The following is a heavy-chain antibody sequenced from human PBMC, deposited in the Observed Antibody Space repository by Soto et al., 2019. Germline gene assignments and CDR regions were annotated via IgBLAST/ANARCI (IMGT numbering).Heavy chain of an antibody. Sequence: ASVKVSCKASGYTFTSYDINWVRQATGQGLEWMGLMNPNSGNTGYAQKFQGRVTMTRNTSISTAYRELSSLRSEDTAVYYCARGRRYANYYYYCYFWGKGTTVTVSS. CDR1: GYTFTSYD. V-gene: IGHV1-8*01. J-gene: IGHJ6*03. CDR2: MNPNSGNT. D-gene: IGHD3-16*01. CDR3: ARGRRYANYYYYCYF.